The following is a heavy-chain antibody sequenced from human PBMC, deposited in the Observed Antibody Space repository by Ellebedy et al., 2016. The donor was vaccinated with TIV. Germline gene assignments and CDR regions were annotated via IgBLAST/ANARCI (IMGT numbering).Heavy chain of an antibody. CDR2: ISSSSSYI. D-gene: IGHD5-18*01. J-gene: IGHJ4*02. V-gene: IGHV3-21*01. CDR3: ARDRYSYGSFFDY. Sequence: GESLKISXAASGFTFSSYSMNWVRQAPGKGLEWISSISSSSSYIYYADSVKGRFTISRDNAKNSLYLQMNSLRDEGTAVYYCARDRYSYGSFFDYWGQGTLVTVSS. CDR1: GFTFSSYS.